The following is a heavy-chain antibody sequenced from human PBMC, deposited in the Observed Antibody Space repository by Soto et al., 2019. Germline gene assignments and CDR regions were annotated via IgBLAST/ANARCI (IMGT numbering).Heavy chain of an antibody. V-gene: IGHV3-23*01. CDR2: INGRGDDT. D-gene: IGHD5-18*01. Sequence: EVQLLGSGGGLVQPGGSLRLSCAASGFPFSSYALSWVRQVPGQGLEWVSAINGRGDDTDYADSVKGRFTVSRDNSKNALYLQMNSLRAEDTAVYYCAGPGYSSQDYWGQGTLVTVSS. CDR1: GFPFSSYA. CDR3: AGPGYSSQDY. J-gene: IGHJ4*02.